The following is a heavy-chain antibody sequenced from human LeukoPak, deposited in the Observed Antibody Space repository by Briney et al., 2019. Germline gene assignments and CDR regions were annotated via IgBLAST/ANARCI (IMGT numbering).Heavy chain of an antibody. CDR3: ARESNCGGDCYTFDY. V-gene: IGHV1-69*13. Sequence: SVKVSCKASGGTFSSYAVSWVRQALGQGLEWMGGIIPIFGTANYAQKFQGRVTITADESTSTAYMELSSLRSEDTAVYYCARESNCGGDCYTFDYWGQGTLVTVSS. D-gene: IGHD2-21*02. CDR1: GGTFSSYA. CDR2: IIPIFGTA. J-gene: IGHJ4*02.